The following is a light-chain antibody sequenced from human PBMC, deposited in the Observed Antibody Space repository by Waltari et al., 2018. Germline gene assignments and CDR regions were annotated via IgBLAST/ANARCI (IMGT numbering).Light chain of an antibody. Sequence: DIQMTQSPSSLSASVGDRVTITCRASQGISNSLAWYQQKTGKARKLLFYAASRLESGVPYRFSGSGSGTDYTLTISSLQPEDFATYYCQQDCSTMWTFGQGTKVEIK. CDR1: QGISNS. CDR2: AAS. V-gene: IGKV1-NL1*01. J-gene: IGKJ1*01. CDR3: QQDCSTMWT.